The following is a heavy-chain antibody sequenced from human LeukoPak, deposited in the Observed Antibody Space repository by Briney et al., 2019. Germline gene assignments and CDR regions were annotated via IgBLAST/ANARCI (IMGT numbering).Heavy chain of an antibody. Sequence: SETLSLTCSVSGGSVGSNYWSWGRQPPGKGLEWIGYISYSGDTKYNPSLKSRLSMSVDTSKNQCSLMLTSVTAADTAVYYCARGSGWYPHWGQGTLVTVSS. J-gene: IGHJ1*01. CDR3: ARGSGWYPH. CDR2: ISYSGDT. V-gene: IGHV4-59*02. D-gene: IGHD6-19*01. CDR1: GGSVGSNY.